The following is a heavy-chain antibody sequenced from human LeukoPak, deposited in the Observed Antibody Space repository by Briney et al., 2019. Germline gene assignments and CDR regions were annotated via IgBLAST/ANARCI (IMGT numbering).Heavy chain of an antibody. CDR1: SDSISGYS. Sequence: PSETLSLICTVSSDSISGYSWNWIRQPAGKGLEWIGRMDTGGNTNFIPSLKSRLTMSADTSKNQLSLKLTSVTAADTAVYYCAKERRHFYRESTGFYPTGFYVDNWGRGILVTVSS. CDR2: MDTGGNT. V-gene: IGHV4-4*07. D-gene: IGHD3-9*01. J-gene: IGHJ4*02. CDR3: AKERRHFYRESTGFYPTGFYVDN.